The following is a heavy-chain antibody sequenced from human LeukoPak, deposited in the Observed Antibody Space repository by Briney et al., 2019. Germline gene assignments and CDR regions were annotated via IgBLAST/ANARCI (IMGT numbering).Heavy chain of an antibody. CDR3: AKRSPYSGSFGSFDF. D-gene: IGHD1-26*01. CDR1: GFTVSSNY. J-gene: IGHJ3*01. CDR2: ISGTGGTT. Sequence: GGSLRLSCAASGFTVSSNYMSWVRQAPGKGLEWVSVISGTGGTTNYADSVKGRFTVSRDNVKNTLYLQMSSLRAGDTALYYCAKRSPYSGSFGSFDFWGQGTMVTVSS. V-gene: IGHV3-23*01.